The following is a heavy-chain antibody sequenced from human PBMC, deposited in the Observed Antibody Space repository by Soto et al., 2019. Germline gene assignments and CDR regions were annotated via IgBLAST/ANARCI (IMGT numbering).Heavy chain of an antibody. V-gene: IGHV4-59*01. CDR1: GGSISSYY. CDR3: ARGGGCSSGWRDY. Sequence: PSETLSLTCTVSGGSISSYYWSWIRQPPGKGLEWIGYIYYSGSTNYNPSLKSRVTISVDTSKNQFSLKLSSVTAADTAVYYCARGGGCSSGWRDYWGQRTMVTVSS. J-gene: IGHJ4*02. D-gene: IGHD6-19*01. CDR2: IYYSGST.